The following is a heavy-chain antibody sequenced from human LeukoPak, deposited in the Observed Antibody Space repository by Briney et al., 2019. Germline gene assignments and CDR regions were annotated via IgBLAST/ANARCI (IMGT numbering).Heavy chain of an antibody. CDR1: GYRFTDYW. Sequence: GESLKISCKGSGYRFTDYWIAWVRQMPGKGLEWMGIVYPSNSETRYSPSFQGQVTISADKSISTAYLQWSSLKASDTAMYYCARLVEIDYDVLTGYYNVEWFDPWGQGTLVTVSS. D-gene: IGHD3-9*01. CDR3: ARLVEIDYDVLTGYYNVEWFDP. V-gene: IGHV5-51*01. CDR2: VYPSNSET. J-gene: IGHJ5*02.